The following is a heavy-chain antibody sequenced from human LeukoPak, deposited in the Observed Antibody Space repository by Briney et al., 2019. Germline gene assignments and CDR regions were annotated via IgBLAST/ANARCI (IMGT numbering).Heavy chain of an antibody. CDR2: IYYSGST. J-gene: IGHJ4*02. D-gene: IGHD3-16*01. CDR3: ARGEGVTNVDY. CDR1: GGSISSYY. V-gene: IGHV4-59*08. Sequence: SETLSLTCTVSGGSISSYYWSWIRQPPGKGLEWIGYIYYSGSTNYNPSLKSRVTISVDTSKNQFSLKLSSVTAADTAVYYCARGEGVTNVDYWGQGTLVTVSS.